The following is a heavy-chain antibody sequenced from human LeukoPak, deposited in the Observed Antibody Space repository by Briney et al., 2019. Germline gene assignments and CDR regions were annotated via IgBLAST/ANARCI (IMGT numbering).Heavy chain of an antibody. CDR1: GYTFTGYD. Sequence: ASVKVSCKASGYTFTGYDINWVRQATGQGLEWMGWMNPNSGNTGYAQKFQGRVTMTRNTSISTAYMELSSLRSEDTAVYYCARAERGYSGYELYYYYYYYMDVWGKGTTVTISS. D-gene: IGHD5-12*01. V-gene: IGHV1-8*01. CDR3: ARAERGYSGYELYYYYYYYMDV. CDR2: MNPNSGNT. J-gene: IGHJ6*03.